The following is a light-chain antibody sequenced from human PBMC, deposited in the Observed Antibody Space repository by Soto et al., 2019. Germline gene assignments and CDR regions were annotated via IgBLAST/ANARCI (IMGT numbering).Light chain of an antibody. V-gene: IGLV1-44*01. Sequence: QSVLTQAPSASGTPGQRVTISCSGSSSNIGSNTVSWYQQVPGTAPKVLIYSNVQRPSGVPDRFSGSKSGTSASLAIGGLQSEDEADYYCAAWDGSLNGGVFGGGTKLTVL. J-gene: IGLJ3*02. CDR1: SSNIGSNT. CDR3: AAWDGSLNGGV. CDR2: SNV.